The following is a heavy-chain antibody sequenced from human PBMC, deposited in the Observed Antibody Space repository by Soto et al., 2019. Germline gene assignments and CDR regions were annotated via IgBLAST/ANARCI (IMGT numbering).Heavy chain of an antibody. CDR3: GSTNYNPSLKSRVTISVDTSKNQFSLKLSSVTAADTAVYYCARDRVVVVVADMGKLDYYYCYGMDV. J-gene: IGHJ6*02. CDR2: INPNTGVT. CDR1: GYSFTDHH. Sequence: SVKGSWKASGYSFTDHHMHWGRQAPGQGLEWLGWINPNTGVTHFAQKFQGWGTMTRDTSINPAYMELTRLKSDDTAFYYSGSTNYNPSLKSRVTISVDTSKNQFSLKLSSVTAADTAVYYCARDRVVVVVADMGKLDYYYCYGMDVWGQGTTVTVSS. D-gene: IGHD3-10*01. V-gene: IGHV1-2*04.